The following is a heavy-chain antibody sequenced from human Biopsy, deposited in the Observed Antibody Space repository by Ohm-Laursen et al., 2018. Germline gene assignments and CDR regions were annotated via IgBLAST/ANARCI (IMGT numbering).Heavy chain of an antibody. J-gene: IGHJ1*01. CDR3: APKLTGYFHH. D-gene: IGHD3-9*01. CDR2: NIPILGTG. V-gene: IGHV1-69*06. Sequence: GAPVNVSCKPPGGIFINYGVNSVRQAPGQGLEWLGGNIPILGTGNYAQKFQDRVTVAADTSTSTATMELRSLQSDDTAVYYCAPKLTGYFHHWGQGTLVIVSS. CDR1: GGIFINYG.